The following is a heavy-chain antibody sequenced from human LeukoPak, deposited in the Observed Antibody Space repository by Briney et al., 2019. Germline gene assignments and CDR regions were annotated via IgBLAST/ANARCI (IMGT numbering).Heavy chain of an antibody. Sequence: SETLSLTCSVSGGSISSYYWSWLRQPPGKGLEWIGYIYYSGSTNYNPSLKSRVTISVDTSENQISLNLTSVTAADTAVYYCARDYWGSLDYWGQGILVTVSS. D-gene: IGHD7-27*01. V-gene: IGHV4-59*01. CDR3: ARDYWGSLDY. CDR1: GGSISSYY. J-gene: IGHJ4*02. CDR2: IYYSGST.